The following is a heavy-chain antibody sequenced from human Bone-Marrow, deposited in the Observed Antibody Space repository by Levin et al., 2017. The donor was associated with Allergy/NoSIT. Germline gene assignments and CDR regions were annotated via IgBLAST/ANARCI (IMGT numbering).Heavy chain of an antibody. V-gene: IGHV3-7*02. D-gene: IGHD3-22*01. CDR3: ASAGPYYYDSSGYYWGGSFDY. J-gene: IGHJ4*02. CDR2: IKQDGSEK. CDR1: GFTFSSYW. Sequence: PGGSLRLSCAASGFTFSSYWMSWVRQAPGKGLEWVANIKQDGSEKYYVDSVKGRFTISRDNAKNSLYLQMNSLRAEDTAVYYCASAGPYYYDSSGYYWGGSFDYWGQGILVTVSS.